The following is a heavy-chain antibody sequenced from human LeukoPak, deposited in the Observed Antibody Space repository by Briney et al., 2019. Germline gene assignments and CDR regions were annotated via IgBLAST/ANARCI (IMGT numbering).Heavy chain of an antibody. CDR1: GFTFSSYA. D-gene: IGHD6-6*01. CDR3: ARYSSSSRGVLGY. V-gene: IGHV3-30-3*01. CDR2: ISYDGSNK. J-gene: IGHJ4*02. Sequence: GGSLRLSCAASGFTFSSYAMHWVRQAPGKGLEWVAVISYDGSNKYYADSVKGRFTISRDNSKNTLYLQMNSLRAEDTAVYYCARYSSSSRGVLGYWGQGTLVTVSS.